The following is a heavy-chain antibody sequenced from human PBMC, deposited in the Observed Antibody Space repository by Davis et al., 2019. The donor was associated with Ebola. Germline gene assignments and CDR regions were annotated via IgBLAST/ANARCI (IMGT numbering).Heavy chain of an antibody. Sequence: GGSLRLSCAASGFTFSGFGIHWVRQAPGKGLEWVALMSYDGINKYYADSVEGRFTISRDISKDPLYLQMNSLRAEDTAVYYCAKTYSGSPNSFFDYWGQGTLVTVSS. V-gene: IGHV3-30*18. D-gene: IGHD1-26*01. J-gene: IGHJ4*02. CDR1: GFTFSGFG. CDR3: AKTYSGSPNSFFDY. CDR2: MSYDGINK.